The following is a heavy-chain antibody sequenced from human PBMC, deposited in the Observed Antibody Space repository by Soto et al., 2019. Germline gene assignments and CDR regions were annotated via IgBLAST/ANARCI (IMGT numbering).Heavy chain of an antibody. Sequence: GGSLRLSCAASGFTFSSYSMNWVRQAPGKGLEWVSYIGSSSKSTMYYTDSVRGRFTISRDNAKNSLYLQMNSLRDEDTAVYYCARDYFGSGNYPGPFDYWGQGTLVTVSS. CDR1: GFTFSSYS. D-gene: IGHD3-10*01. J-gene: IGHJ4*02. CDR2: IGSSSKSTM. V-gene: IGHV3-48*02. CDR3: ARDYFGSGNYPGPFDY.